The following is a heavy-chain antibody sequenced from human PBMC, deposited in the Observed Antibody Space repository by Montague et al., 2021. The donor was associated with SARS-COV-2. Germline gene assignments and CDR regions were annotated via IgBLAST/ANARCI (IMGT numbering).Heavy chain of an antibody. V-gene: IGHV3-23*03. Sequence: SLRLSCAASGFTFSRYAMSWVRQPPGKGPEWVSGIYSGGDKKNCPDSVKGRLTISRDTSKNTLYLEMNSLRAEDTGVYYRARESFGSADSWGQGTLVTVSS. CDR2: IYSGGDKK. D-gene: IGHD3-10*01. CDR3: ARESFGSADS. CDR1: GFTFSRYA. J-gene: IGHJ4*02.